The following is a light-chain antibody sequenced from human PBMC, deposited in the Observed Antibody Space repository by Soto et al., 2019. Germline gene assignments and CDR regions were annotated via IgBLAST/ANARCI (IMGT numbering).Light chain of an antibody. Sequence: QSALTQPPSVSGAPGQRVTISCTGSSSNIGAKYDVHWYQQLPGTAPKLLIYGNINRPSGVPDRFSGSKSGTSASLAITGLQAEDEADYYCQSYDSSLSGYVFGTGTKVTVL. CDR3: QSYDSSLSGYV. CDR2: GNI. V-gene: IGLV1-40*01. CDR1: SSNIGAKYD. J-gene: IGLJ1*01.